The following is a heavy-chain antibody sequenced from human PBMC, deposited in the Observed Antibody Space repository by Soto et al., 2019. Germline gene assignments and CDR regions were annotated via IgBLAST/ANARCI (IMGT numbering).Heavy chain of an antibody. CDR1: GYSFTSYW. CDR3: AAPKQLSMGYYYGMDV. CDR2: IDPSDSYT. D-gene: IGHD2-2*01. V-gene: IGHV5-10-1*01. Sequence: EVQLVQSGAEVKKPGESLRISCKGSGYSFTSYWISWVRQMPGKGLEWMGRIDPSDSYTNYSPSFQGHVTISADKSISTAYLQWSSLKASDTAMYYCAAPKQLSMGYYYGMDVWAQGTTVTVSS. J-gene: IGHJ6*02.